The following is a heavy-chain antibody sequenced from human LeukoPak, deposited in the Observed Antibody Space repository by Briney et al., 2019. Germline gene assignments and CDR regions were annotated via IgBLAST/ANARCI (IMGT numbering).Heavy chain of an antibody. V-gene: IGHV4-4*09. Sequence: SETLSLTCTVSGGSISSYYGSWIRQPPGKGLELIGYIYTSGSTSYNPSLKSRVTMSVDTSQNQFSLKLSSVTAADTAVYYCVRAVVMAGLRPYIWFDPWGQGTLVTVSS. D-gene: IGHD6-19*01. J-gene: IGHJ5*02. CDR3: VRAVVMAGLRPYIWFDP. CDR1: GGSISSYY. CDR2: IYTSGST.